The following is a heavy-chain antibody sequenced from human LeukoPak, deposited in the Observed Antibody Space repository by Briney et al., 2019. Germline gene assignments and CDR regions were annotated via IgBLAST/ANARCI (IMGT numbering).Heavy chain of an antibody. CDR1: GGSVSSYY. D-gene: IGHD3-22*01. J-gene: IGHJ5*02. CDR3: ARDRSGLNWSDP. CDR2: IYYSGST. Sequence: SETLSLTCTVSGGSVSSYYWSWMRQPPGKGLEWIGCIYYSGSTNYNPSLKSRVTISLDTSKNQFSLKLTSVTAADTAVYYCARDRSGLNWSDPWGQGTLVTVSS. V-gene: IGHV4-59*02.